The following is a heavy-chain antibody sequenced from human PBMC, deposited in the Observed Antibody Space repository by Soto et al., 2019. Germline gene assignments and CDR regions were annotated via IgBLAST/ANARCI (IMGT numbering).Heavy chain of an antibody. V-gene: IGHV1-2*02. Sequence: ASVKVSCKASGYTFTGYYMHWVRQAPGQGLEWMGWINPNSGGTNYAQKFQGRVTMTRDTSISTAYMELSRLRSEDTAVYYCARDRNSSGPYYYYYGRDVWGQGTTVTVSS. CDR2: INPNSGGT. D-gene: IGHD6-25*01. CDR3: ARDRNSSGPYYYYYGRDV. CDR1: GYTFTGYY. J-gene: IGHJ6*02.